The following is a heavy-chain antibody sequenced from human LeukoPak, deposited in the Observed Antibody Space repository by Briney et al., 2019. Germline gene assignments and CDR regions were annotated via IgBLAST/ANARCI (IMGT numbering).Heavy chain of an antibody. J-gene: IGHJ5*02. V-gene: IGHV4-34*01. D-gene: IGHD6-6*01. CDR1: GGSFSGYY. Sequence: SETLSPTCAVYGGSFSGYYWSWIRQPPGKGLEWIGEINHSGSTNYNPSLKSRVTISVDTSKNQFSLKLSSVTAADTAVYYCARERDSSSSQNWFDPWGQGTLVTVSS. CDR3: ARERDSSSSQNWFDP. CDR2: INHSGST.